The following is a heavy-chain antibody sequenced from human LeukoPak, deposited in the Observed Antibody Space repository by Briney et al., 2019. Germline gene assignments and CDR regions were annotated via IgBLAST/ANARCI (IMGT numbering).Heavy chain of an antibody. CDR3: ARERVGCSGGSCYSGCLTN. J-gene: IGHJ4*02. Sequence: PSETLSLTCTVSGGSISSSSYYWGWIRQPPGKGLEWIGSIYYSGSTYYNPSLKSRVTISVDTSKNQFSLKLSSVTAADTAVYYCARERVGCSGGSCYSGCLTNWGQGTLVTVSS. D-gene: IGHD2-15*01. CDR2: IYYSGST. CDR1: GGSISSSSYY. V-gene: IGHV4-39*07.